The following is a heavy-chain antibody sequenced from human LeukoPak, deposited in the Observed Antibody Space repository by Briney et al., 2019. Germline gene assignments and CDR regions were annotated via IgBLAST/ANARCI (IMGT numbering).Heavy chain of an antibody. J-gene: IGHJ5*02. CDR1: GGSISSSSYY. V-gene: IGHV4-39*01. D-gene: IGHD2-21*02. Sequence: KTSETLSLTCTVSGGSISSSSYYWGWIRQPPGKGLEWIGSIYYSGSTYYNPSLKSRVTISVDTSKNQFSLKLSSVTAADTAVYYCARRGRIVVVTAIPEIGWFDPWGQGTLVTVSS. CDR2: IYYSGST. CDR3: ARRGRIVVVTAIPEIGWFDP.